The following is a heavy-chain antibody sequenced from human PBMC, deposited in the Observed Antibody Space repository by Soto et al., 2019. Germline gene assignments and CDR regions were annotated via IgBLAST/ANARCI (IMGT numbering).Heavy chain of an antibody. V-gene: IGHV4-4*07. Sequence: SETLSLTCTVSSDSISSYSWTWIRQPAGKGLEWIGRISTSGSTNHNPSLKGRVTMSVDTSKNQVSLNLTSVTAADTAVYYCARENILLAASGKRDFDYWGQGTLVTVSS. CDR3: ARENILLAASGKRDFDY. J-gene: IGHJ4*02. CDR1: SDSISSYS. CDR2: ISTSGST. D-gene: IGHD6-13*01.